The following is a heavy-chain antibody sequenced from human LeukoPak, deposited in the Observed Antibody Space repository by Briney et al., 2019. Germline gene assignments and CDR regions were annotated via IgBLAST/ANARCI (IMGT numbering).Heavy chain of an antibody. CDR2: INPNSGGT. D-gene: IGHD3-22*01. J-gene: IGHJ5*02. CDR3: AGDSSGYYFKGPQFDP. Sequence: ASVKVSCKASGYTFTGYYMHWVRQAPGQGLEWMGWINPNSGGTNYAQKFQGRVTMTRDTSISTAYVELSRLRSDDTAVYYCAGDSSGYYFKGPQFDPWGQGTLVTVSS. CDR1: GYTFTGYY. V-gene: IGHV1-2*02.